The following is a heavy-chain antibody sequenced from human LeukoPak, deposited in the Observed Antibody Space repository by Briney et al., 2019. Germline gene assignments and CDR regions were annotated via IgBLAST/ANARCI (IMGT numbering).Heavy chain of an antibody. J-gene: IGHJ4*02. D-gene: IGHD2-21*02. V-gene: IGHV1-69*05. CDR3: ARGEAYCGGDCYSSGF. CDR2: IIPIFGTA. Sequence: ASVKVSCKASGYTFTGYYMHWVRQAPGQGLEWMGRIIPIFGTANYAQKFQGRVTITTDESTSTAYMELSSLRSEDTAVYYCARGEAYCGGDCYSSGFWGQGTLVTVSS. CDR1: GYTFTGYY.